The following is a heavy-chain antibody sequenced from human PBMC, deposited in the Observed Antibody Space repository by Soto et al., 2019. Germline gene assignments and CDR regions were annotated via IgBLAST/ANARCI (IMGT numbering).Heavy chain of an antibody. J-gene: IGHJ5*01. CDR2: IYHSGST. D-gene: IGHD4-17*01. Sequence: LSLTCTVSDDSIRRLGYYWSWIRQHPGEGLERIGFIYHSGSTFYNPSLKSRVTTSLDTSKSQFTLKLNSVTAADTAVYYCARWTTLTHFDFWVHGTLVTVSS. V-gene: IGHV4-31*03. CDR3: ARWTTLTHFDF. CDR1: DDSIRRLGYY.